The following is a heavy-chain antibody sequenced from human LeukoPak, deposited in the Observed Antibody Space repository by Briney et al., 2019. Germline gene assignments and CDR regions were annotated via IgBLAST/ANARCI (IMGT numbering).Heavy chain of an antibody. D-gene: IGHD3-22*01. CDR1: VYTFTGYY. CDR2: INPNSGGT. Sequence: ASVKVSCKASVYTFTGYYMHWVRQAPGQGLEWMGWINPNSGGTNYAQKFQGRVTMTRDTSISTAYMELSRLRSDDTAVYYCARDEGGGSYDLLKWFDPWGQGTLVTVSS. CDR3: ARDEGGGSYDLLKWFDP. V-gene: IGHV1-2*02. J-gene: IGHJ5*02.